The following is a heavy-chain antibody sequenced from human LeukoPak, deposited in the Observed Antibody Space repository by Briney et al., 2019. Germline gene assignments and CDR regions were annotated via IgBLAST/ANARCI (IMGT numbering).Heavy chain of an antibody. V-gene: IGHV1-18*01. CDR1: GYTFTSYG. J-gene: IGHJ5*02. CDR3: ARAQSLFLEWLPSNWFDP. Sequence: ASVKVSCKASGYTFTSYGISWVRQAPGQGLEWMGWISAYNGNTNYAQKLQGRVTMTTDTSTSTAYMELRSLRSDDTAVYYCARAQSLFLEWLPSNWFDPWGQGTLVTVSS. D-gene: IGHD3-3*01. CDR2: ISAYNGNT.